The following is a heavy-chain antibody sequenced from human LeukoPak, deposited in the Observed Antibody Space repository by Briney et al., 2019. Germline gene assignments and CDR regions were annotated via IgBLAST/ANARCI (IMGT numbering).Heavy chain of an antibody. V-gene: IGHV3-7*01. D-gene: IGHD2-15*01. CDR3: ARVDCTGGSCFSGFDH. Sequence: GGSLRLSCEASGVTFSNYWMRWVRLAPGKGVEWVAILKPNGSDKYYVDSVKGRFTISRDNSKNSLYLQMDRLRVEDTALYYCARVDCTGGSCFSGFDHWGQGTLVTVSS. CDR2: LKPNGSDK. CDR1: GVTFSNYW. J-gene: IGHJ4*02.